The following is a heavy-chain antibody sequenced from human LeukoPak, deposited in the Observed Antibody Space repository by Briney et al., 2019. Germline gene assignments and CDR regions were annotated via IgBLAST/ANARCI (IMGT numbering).Heavy chain of an antibody. CDR2: ISSSSSYI. CDR1: GFTFSSYS. D-gene: IGHD4-11*01. J-gene: IGHJ4*02. Sequence: AGGSLRLSCAASGFTFSSYSMNWVRQAPGKGLEWVSSISSSSSYIYCADSVKGRFTISRDNAKNSLYLQMNSLRAEDTAVYYCARLGGYSKSFDYWGQGTLVTVSS. V-gene: IGHV3-21*01. CDR3: ARLGGYSKSFDY.